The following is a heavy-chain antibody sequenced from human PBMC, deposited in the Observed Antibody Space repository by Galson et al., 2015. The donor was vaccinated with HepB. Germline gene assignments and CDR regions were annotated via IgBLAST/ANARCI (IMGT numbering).Heavy chain of an antibody. V-gene: IGHV3-30*18. CDR3: AKGSFWELNY. CDR1: GFTFSSYG. CDR2: ISYDGSNK. D-gene: IGHD3-16*01. J-gene: IGHJ4*02. Sequence: SLRLSCAASGFTFSSYGMHWVRQAPGKGLEWVAVISYDGSNKYYADSVKGRFTISRDNSKNTLYLQMNSLRAEDTAVYYCAKGSFWELNYWGQGTLVTVSS.